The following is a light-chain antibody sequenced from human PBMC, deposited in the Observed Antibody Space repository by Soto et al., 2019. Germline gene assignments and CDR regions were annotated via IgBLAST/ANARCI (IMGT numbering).Light chain of an antibody. J-gene: IGLJ2*01. CDR3: CSYAGSHTVV. V-gene: IGLV2-11*01. CDR1: SSDVGGYNY. Sequence: QSVLTQPRSVSGSPGQSVTISCTGTSSDVGGYNYVSWYQQHPGKAPKLIIYDVSKRPSGVPDRFSGSKSGNTASLTISGLQAEEEADYYCCSYAGSHTVVFGGGTKLTVL. CDR2: DVS.